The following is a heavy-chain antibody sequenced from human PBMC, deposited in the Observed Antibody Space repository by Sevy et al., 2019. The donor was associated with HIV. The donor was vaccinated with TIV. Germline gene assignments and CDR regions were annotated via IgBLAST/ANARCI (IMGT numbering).Heavy chain of an antibody. CDR1: GGSFSGYY. Sequence: SETLSLTCAVYGGSFSGYYWSWIRQPPGKGLEWIGEINHSGSTNYNPSLKSRVTISVDTSKNQFYLKLSSVTAADTAVYYCARGGAYYDFWSGYYDHYYGMDVWGQGTTVTVSS. J-gene: IGHJ6*02. CDR3: ARGGAYYDFWSGYYDHYYGMDV. CDR2: INHSGST. V-gene: IGHV4-34*01. D-gene: IGHD3-3*01.